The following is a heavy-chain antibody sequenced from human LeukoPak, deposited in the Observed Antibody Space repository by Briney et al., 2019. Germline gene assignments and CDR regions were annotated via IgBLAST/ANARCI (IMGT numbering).Heavy chain of an antibody. J-gene: IGHJ6*03. Sequence: PGGSLRLSCAASGFTFSSYSMNWVRQAPGKWLEWVSSISSSSSYIYYADSVKGRFTISRDDAKNSLYLQMNSLRADDTAVYYCARRFGYSGYDTIYYYYMDVWGKGTTVTVSS. CDR1: GFTFSSYS. CDR3: ARRFGYSGYDTIYYYYMDV. V-gene: IGHV3-21*04. D-gene: IGHD5-12*01. CDR2: ISSSSSYI.